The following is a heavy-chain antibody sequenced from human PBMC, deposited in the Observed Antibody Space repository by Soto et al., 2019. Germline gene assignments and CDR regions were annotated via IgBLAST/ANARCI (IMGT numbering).Heavy chain of an antibody. Sequence: QVQLVESGGGVVQPGRSLRLSCAASGFTFSSYGMHWVRQAPGKGLEWVAVISYDGSNKYYADSVKGRFTISRDNSKNTMYLQMNSLRAEDTAVYSCAKDRWYCIDYWGQGTLVTVSS. CDR3: AKDRWYCIDY. J-gene: IGHJ4*02. CDR1: GFTFSSYG. V-gene: IGHV3-30*18. CDR2: ISYDGSNK. D-gene: IGHD2-15*01.